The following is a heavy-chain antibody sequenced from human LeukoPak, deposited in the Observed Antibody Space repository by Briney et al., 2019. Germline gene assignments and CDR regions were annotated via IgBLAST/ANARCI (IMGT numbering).Heavy chain of an antibody. Sequence: SETLSLTCAVYGGSFSGYYWSWIRQPPGKGLEWIGEINQSGSTNYNPTLKTRVPISVDTSKNQFSLKLSSVTATDTAVYYCARSTSRDGYNFGWFDPWSQGTLVTVSS. J-gene: IGHJ5*02. CDR2: INQSGST. CDR1: GGSFSGYY. D-gene: IGHD5-24*01. CDR3: ARSTSRDGYNFGWFDP. V-gene: IGHV4-34*01.